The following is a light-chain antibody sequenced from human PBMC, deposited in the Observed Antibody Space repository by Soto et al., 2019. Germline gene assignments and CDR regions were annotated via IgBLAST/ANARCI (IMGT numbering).Light chain of an antibody. CDR1: TSNIGAPYD. CDR3: QSYDISLHNYV. J-gene: IGLJ1*01. V-gene: IGLV1-40*01. Sequence: QPVLTQPPSVSGAPGQRVSISCTGSTSNIGAPYDVHWYQHLPGTAPKLLIYGDNNRPSGVPDRFSGSKSGTSASLAITRHQAEDEADYYCQSYDISLHNYVFGTGTKVTVL. CDR2: GDN.